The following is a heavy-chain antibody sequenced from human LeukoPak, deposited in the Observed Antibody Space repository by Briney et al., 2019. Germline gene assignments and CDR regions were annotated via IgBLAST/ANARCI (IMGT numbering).Heavy chain of an antibody. CDR2: IYGGGNI. D-gene: IGHD5-24*01. CDR1: GFTVSSNY. Sequence: PGGSLRLSCAASGFTVSSNYMNWVRQAPGKGLEWVSVIYGGGNIYYADSVKGRFTISRDNSKNTLYLQMNSLRAEDTAVYYCARGAGYIYPYYFDYWGQGTLVTVSS. V-gene: IGHV3-53*01. CDR3: ARGAGYIYPYYFDY. J-gene: IGHJ4*02.